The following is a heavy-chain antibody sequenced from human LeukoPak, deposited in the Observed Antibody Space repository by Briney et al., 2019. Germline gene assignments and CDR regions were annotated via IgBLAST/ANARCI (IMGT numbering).Heavy chain of an antibody. CDR1: GYSIRTGYY. J-gene: IGHJ3*02. D-gene: IGHD2/OR15-2a*01. Sequence: SETLSLTCGVSGYSIRTGYYWGWVRQPPGKDLEWIGSVYHSGSTYYNPSLKSRVNILVDTSKNQFSLSLTSATAADTAVYYCARSYFSVGAFDIWGQGTMVTVSS. V-gene: IGHV4-38-2*01. CDR2: VYHSGST. CDR3: ARSYFSVGAFDI.